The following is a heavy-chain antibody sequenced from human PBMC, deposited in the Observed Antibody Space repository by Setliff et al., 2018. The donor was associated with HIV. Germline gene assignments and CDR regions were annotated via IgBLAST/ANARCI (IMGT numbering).Heavy chain of an antibody. CDR3: AKGVKWLDP. J-gene: IGHJ5*02. Sequence: GGSLRLSWAASGFTVSDTHMTWVRQAPGKGLEWVSFIYSDGRTYYAESVKGRFTISRDGSKNTLYLQMHSLRVEDTAAYYCAKGVKWLDPWGQGIQVTVSS. CDR1: GFTVSDTH. D-gene: IGHD3-16*01. CDR2: IYSDGRT. V-gene: IGHV3-53*01.